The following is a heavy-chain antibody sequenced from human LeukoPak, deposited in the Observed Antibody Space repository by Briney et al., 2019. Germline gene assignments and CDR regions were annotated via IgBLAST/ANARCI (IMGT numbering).Heavy chain of an antibody. CDR3: AREGPGIVVESFDP. Sequence: ASVKVSCKTSGYSFTDYYMHWVRQAPGQGLEWMGWINPNSGGTNYAQKFQGRVTMTRDTSISTAYMELSRLRSDDTAVYYCAREGPGIVVESFDPWGQGTLVTVSS. CDR2: INPNSGGT. CDR1: GYSFTDYY. J-gene: IGHJ5*02. D-gene: IGHD2-2*01. V-gene: IGHV1-2*02.